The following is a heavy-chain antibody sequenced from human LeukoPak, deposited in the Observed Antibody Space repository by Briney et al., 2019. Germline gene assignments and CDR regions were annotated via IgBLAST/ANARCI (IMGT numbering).Heavy chain of an antibody. V-gene: IGHV3-23*01. J-gene: IGHJ3*02. CDR2: ISGSGGST. CDR1: GFTFSSYS. CDR3: ARVTPSSSAFDI. Sequence: GGSLRLSCAASGFTFSSYSMNWVRQAPGKGLEWVSAISGSGGSTYYADSVKGRFTISRDNSKNTLYLQMNSLRAEDTAVYYCARVTPSSSAFDIWGQGTMVTVSS. D-gene: IGHD2/OR15-2a*01.